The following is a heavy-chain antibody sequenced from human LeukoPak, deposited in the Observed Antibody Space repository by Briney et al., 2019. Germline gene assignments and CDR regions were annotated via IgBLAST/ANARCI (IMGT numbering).Heavy chain of an antibody. CDR1: GGSISTYY. CDR2: VYYSGTT. V-gene: IGHV4-59*08. D-gene: IGHD3-22*01. J-gene: IGHJ4*02. Sequence: SETLSLTCTVSGGSISTYYWSWIRQPPGKGLEWIGYVYYSGTTYYTPSLKSRLTISVDTSKNQFSLKLSSVTAADTAVYFCASYYYDSSGYYFDYWGQGTLVTVSS. CDR3: ASYYYDSSGYYFDY.